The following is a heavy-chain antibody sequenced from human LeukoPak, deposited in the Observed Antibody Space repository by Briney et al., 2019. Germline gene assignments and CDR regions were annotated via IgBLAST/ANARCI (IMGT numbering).Heavy chain of an antibody. Sequence: ASVKVSCKASGYTFTAYYMHWVRQAPGQGLEWMGWINPNSGDTNYPQKFQGRVTMTEDTSTDTAYMELSSLRSEDTAVYYCATARHSGWYEWGQGTLVTVSS. CDR1: GYTFTAYY. V-gene: IGHV1-2*02. J-gene: IGHJ4*02. D-gene: IGHD6-19*01. CDR2: INPNSGDT. CDR3: ATARHSGWYE.